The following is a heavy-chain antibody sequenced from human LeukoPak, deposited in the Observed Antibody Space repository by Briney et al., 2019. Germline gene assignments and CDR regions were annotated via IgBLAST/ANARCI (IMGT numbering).Heavy chain of an antibody. CDR2: IYYSGST. CDR3: ARGRDGYMDY. V-gene: IGHV4-34*09. CDR1: GGSFSGYY. Sequence: PSETLSLTCAVYGGSFSGYYWSWIRQPPGKGLEWIGYIYYSGSTYYNPSLKSRVTISVDTSKNQFSLKLSSVTAADTAVYYCARGRDGYMDYWGQGTLVTVSS. J-gene: IGHJ4*02.